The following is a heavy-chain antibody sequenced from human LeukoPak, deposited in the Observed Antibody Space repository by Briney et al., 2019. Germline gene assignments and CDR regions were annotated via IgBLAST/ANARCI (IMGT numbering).Heavy chain of an antibody. CDR2: IYYSGST. CDR3: ARDVVDGDAFDI. D-gene: IGHD2-15*01. CDR1: GGSVSSGSYY. Sequence: SETLSLTCTVSGGSVSSGSYYWSWIRQPPGKGLEWIGYIYYSGSTNYNPSLKSRVTISVDTSKNQFSLKLSSVTAADTAVYYCARDVVDGDAFDIWGQGTMVTVS. V-gene: IGHV4-61*01. J-gene: IGHJ3*02.